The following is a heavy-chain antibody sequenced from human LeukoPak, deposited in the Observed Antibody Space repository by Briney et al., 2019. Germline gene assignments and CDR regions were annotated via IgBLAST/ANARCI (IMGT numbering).Heavy chain of an antibody. CDR2: IYYSGST. J-gene: IGHJ5*02. Sequence: SETLSLTCTVSGGSISSYYWSWIRQPPGKGLEWIGYIYYSGSTYYNPSLKSRVTISVDTSKNQFSLKLSSVTAADTAVYYCARDLTYYYDSSGYYLNWFDPWGQGTLVTVSS. CDR3: ARDLTYYYDSSGYYLNWFDP. CDR1: GGSISSYY. D-gene: IGHD3-22*01. V-gene: IGHV4-59*12.